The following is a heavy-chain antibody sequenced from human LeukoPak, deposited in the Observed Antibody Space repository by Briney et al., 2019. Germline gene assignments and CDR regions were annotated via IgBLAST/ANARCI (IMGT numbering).Heavy chain of an antibody. J-gene: IGHJ4*02. D-gene: IGHD3-22*01. CDR2: INHSGST. CDR1: GGSFSGYY. CDR3: ARGVAYDSSGYYLFDY. V-gene: IGHV4-34*01. Sequence: SETLSLTCAVYGGSFSGYYWSWIRQPPGKGLEWIGEINHSGSTNYNPSLKSRVTISVDTSKNQFSLKLSSVTAADTAVYYCARGVAYDSSGYYLFDYWGQGTLVTVSS.